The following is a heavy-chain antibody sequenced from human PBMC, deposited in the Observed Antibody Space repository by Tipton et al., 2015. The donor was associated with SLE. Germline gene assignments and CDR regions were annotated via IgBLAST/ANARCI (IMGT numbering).Heavy chain of an antibody. CDR3: ATFYGSGSSHFDY. Sequence: LRLSCTVSGGSISSSSYYWGWIRQPPGKGLEWIGEINHSGSTNYNPSLKSRVTISVDTSKNQFSLKLSSVTAADTAVYYCATFYGSGSSHFDYWGQGTLVTVSS. CDR1: GGSISSSSYY. V-gene: IGHV4-39*07. J-gene: IGHJ4*02. D-gene: IGHD3-10*01. CDR2: INHSGST.